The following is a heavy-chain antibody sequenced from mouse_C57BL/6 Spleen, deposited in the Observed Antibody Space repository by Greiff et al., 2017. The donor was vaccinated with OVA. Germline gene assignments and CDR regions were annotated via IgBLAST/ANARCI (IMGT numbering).Heavy chain of an antibody. CDR3: ARPGYYYAMDY. D-gene: IGHD3-1*01. Sequence: EVQGVESGGGLVKPGGSLKLSCAASGFTFSDYGMHWVRQAPEKGLEWVAYISSGSSTIYYADTVKGRFTISRDNAKSTLFLQMTSLRSEDTAMYYCARPGYYYAMDYWGQGTSVTVSS. CDR1: GFTFSDYG. CDR2: ISSGSSTI. V-gene: IGHV5-17*01. J-gene: IGHJ4*01.